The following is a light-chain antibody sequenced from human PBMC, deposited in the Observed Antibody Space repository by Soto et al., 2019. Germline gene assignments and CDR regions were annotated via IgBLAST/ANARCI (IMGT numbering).Light chain of an antibody. Sequence: DIQMTQSPSSLSASVGDRVTITCQASQDISNSLNWYQQKPGKAPKLLIYDASNLETGVPSRFSGSGSGTDLSFTISSLQPEDIATYYCQQYEKLPLTFGGGTKVEIK. V-gene: IGKV1-33*01. CDR2: DAS. CDR1: QDISNS. CDR3: QQYEKLPLT. J-gene: IGKJ4*01.